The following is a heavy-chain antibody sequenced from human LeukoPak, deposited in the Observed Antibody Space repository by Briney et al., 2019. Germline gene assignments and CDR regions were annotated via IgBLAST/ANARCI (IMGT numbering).Heavy chain of an antibody. J-gene: IGHJ3*02. Sequence: SETLSLTCTVSGGSISSSSYYWGWIRQPPGKGLEWIGTIYYSGNTYYNPSLKSRVSISVDTSKNQFSLKLSSVTASDTAVYYCARWEESDGFDIWGQGTMVTVSS. CDR1: GGSISSSSYY. CDR3: ARWEESDGFDI. D-gene: IGHD1-26*01. V-gene: IGHV4-39*01. CDR2: IYYSGNT.